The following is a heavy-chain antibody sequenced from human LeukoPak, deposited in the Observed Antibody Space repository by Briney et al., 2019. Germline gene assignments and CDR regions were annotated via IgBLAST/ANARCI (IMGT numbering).Heavy chain of an antibody. CDR2: ISGSGGST. D-gene: IGHD6-13*01. J-gene: IGHJ3*02. Sequence: SGGSLRLSCAASGFTFSSYAVSWVRQAPGKGLEWVAGISGSGGSTYYADSVKGRFTISRDNSKNTLYVQMNSLRAEDTAVYYCARDGEWDSSSSWSLDAFDIWGQGTMVTVSS. CDR3: ARDGEWDSSSSWSLDAFDI. CDR1: GFTFSSYA. V-gene: IGHV3-23*01.